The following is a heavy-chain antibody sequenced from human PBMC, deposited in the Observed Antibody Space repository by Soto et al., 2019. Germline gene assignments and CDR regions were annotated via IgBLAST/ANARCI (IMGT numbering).Heavy chain of an antibody. J-gene: IGHJ6*02. CDR2: INPSGGST. Sequence: ASVKVSCKASGYTFTSYYMHWVRQAPGQGLEWMGIINPSGGSTSYAQKFQGRVTMTRDTSTSTVYMELSSLRSEDTAVYYCARVSSRCCCQEVTYYGMYVRGQRTTVTVSS. V-gene: IGHV1-46*01. D-gene: IGHD2-8*01. CDR1: GYTFTSYY. CDR3: ARVSSRCCCQEVTYYGMYV.